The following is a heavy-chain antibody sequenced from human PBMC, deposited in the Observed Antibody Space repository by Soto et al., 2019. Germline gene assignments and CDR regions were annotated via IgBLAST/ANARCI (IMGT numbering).Heavy chain of an antibody. V-gene: IGHV3-30*18. D-gene: IGHD2-2*01. CDR3: VKDTLGGMTPVFMPGPD. CDR1: GLTFSTYG. Sequence: VQLVEPGGGVVQPGRSLRLSCAASGLTFSTYGFHWVRQAPGKGLEWVAVISNDVRNIHYAESVKGRFTISRDNSKTTLYLQMNSLRPNDTAVYYCVKDTLGGMTPVFMPGPDWGQGTLVTVSS. J-gene: IGHJ4*02. CDR2: ISNDVRNI.